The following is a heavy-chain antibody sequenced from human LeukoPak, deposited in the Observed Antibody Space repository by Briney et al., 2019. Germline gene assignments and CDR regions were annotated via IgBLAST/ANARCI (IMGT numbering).Heavy chain of an antibody. CDR1: GGSISNYY. D-gene: IGHD3-16*01. V-gene: IGHV4-59*08. CDR2: VYNSRST. J-gene: IGHJ3*02. CDR3: ARRNVLTEGEALDI. Sequence: PSETLSLTCTVCGGSISNYYWTWIRQSPGKGLEWIGYVYNSRSTKYNPSLESRVTISVDTSKTQFSLKLNSVTAADTAVYYCARRNVLTEGEALDIWGQGIMVSVSS.